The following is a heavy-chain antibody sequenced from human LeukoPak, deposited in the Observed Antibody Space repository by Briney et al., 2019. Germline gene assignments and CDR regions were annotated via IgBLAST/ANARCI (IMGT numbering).Heavy chain of an antibody. J-gene: IGHJ4*02. Sequence: GGCLRLSCAASGFTFSNYWMSWVRQAPGKGLEWVANIKKDGSEKKYVDSVKGRFTISRDNAENSLHLQMNSLRAEDTAVYYCAKVRWDNSGWYYLDSWGQGTLVTVSS. V-gene: IGHV3-7*01. CDR2: IKKDGSEK. CDR3: AKVRWDNSGWYYLDS. CDR1: GFTFSNYW. D-gene: IGHD6-19*01.